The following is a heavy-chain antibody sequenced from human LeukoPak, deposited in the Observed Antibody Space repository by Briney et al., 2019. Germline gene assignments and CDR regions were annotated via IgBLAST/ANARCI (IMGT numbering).Heavy chain of an antibody. CDR1: GFTFSSYG. CDR3: TGGYSSSGDYFDY. J-gene: IGHJ4*02. V-gene: IGHV3-73*01. D-gene: IGHD6-13*01. CDR2: IRSKANSYAT. Sequence: GRSLRLSCAASGFTFSSYGMHWVRQASGKGLEWVGRIRSKANSYATAYAASVKGRFTISRDDSKNTAYLQMNSLKTEDTAVYYCTGGYSSSGDYFDYWGQGTLVTVSS.